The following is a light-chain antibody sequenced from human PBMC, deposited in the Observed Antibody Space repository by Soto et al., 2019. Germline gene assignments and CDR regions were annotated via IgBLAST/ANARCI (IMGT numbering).Light chain of an antibody. J-gene: IGLJ2*01. Sequence: QSALTQPPSASGSPGQSVTISCTGSSSDIGNYNYVSWYQQHPGKAPKVMIYEVTKRPSGVPDRFSGSKSGNTASLTVSGLQAEDEADYYCCSYAGNNNLVIFGGGTKLTVL. CDR3: CSYAGNNNLVI. CDR1: SSDIGNYNY. CDR2: EVT. V-gene: IGLV2-8*01.